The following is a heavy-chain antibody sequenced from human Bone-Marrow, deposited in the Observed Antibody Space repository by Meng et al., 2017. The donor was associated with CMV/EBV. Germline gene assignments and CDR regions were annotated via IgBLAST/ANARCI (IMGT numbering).Heavy chain of an antibody. CDR1: GGSFNAYY. D-gene: IGHD1-26*01. CDR2: INHSGST. V-gene: IGHV4-34*01. Sequence: SETLSLTCTVYGGSFNAYYYNWFRQAPGKGLEWIGEINHSGSTNYNPSLKSRVTISVDKSKNQFSLRLTSVTAADTAVYYCASESATYLGGRIYYHGMDVWGQGTTVTV. J-gene: IGHJ6*02. CDR3: ASESATYLGGRIYYHGMDV.